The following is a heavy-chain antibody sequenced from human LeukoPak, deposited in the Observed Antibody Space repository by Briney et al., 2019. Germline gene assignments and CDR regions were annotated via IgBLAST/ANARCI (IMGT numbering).Heavy chain of an antibody. CDR3: AKDLTTVTTNQFDY. V-gene: IGHV3-11*01. Sequence: GGSLRLSCAASGFTFSDYYMSWIRQAPGKGLEWVSYISSSGSTIYYADSVKGRFTISRDNAKNSLYLQMNSLRAEDTALYYCAKDLTTVTTNQFDYWGQGTLVTVSS. D-gene: IGHD4-17*01. CDR1: GFTFSDYY. J-gene: IGHJ4*02. CDR2: ISSSGSTI.